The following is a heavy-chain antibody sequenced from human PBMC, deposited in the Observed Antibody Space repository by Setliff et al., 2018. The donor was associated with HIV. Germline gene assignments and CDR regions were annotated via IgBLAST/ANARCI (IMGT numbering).Heavy chain of an antibody. V-gene: IGHV5-51*01. D-gene: IGHD3-9*01. J-gene: IGHJ4*02. CDR3: ARGNYDILTGYIGYYDY. CDR1: GYSFTSYW. Sequence: GESLKISCKGSGYSFTSYWIGWVRQMPGKGLEWMGFIYPGDSDTRYSPSFQGQVTISADKSISTAYLQWSSLKASDTAMYYCARGNYDILTGYIGYYDYWGQGTLVTVSS. CDR2: IYPGDSDT.